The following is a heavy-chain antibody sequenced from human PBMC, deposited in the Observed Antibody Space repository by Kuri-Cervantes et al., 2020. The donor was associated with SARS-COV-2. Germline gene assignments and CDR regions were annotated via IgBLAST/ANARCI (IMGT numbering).Heavy chain of an antibody. CDR1: GFTSDDYG. V-gene: IGHV3-20*04. D-gene: IGHD3-22*01. CDR2: INWNGGST. J-gene: IGHJ4*02. Sequence: GESLKISCAASGFTSDDYGMSWVRQAPGKGLEWVSGINWNGGSTGYADSVKGRFTISRDNAKNSLYLQMNSLRAEDTALYYCARGWRYYDSSGYYYYFDYWGQGTLVTVSS. CDR3: ARGWRYYDSSGYYYYFDY.